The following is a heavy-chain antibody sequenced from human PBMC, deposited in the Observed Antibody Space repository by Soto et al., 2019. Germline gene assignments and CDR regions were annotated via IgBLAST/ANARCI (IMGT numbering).Heavy chain of an antibody. D-gene: IGHD3-22*01. CDR2: ISGSAGGT. CDR1: GFNFSSYA. CDR3: ARYDSSGGSFDY. V-gene: IGHV3-23*01. Sequence: EVQLLQSGGGLVQRGGSVRLSCAASGFNFSSYAMGWVRQAPGRGLVWVSGISGSAGGTYYADSLKGRFTISRDNFKNTVYLQMNSLRVEDTALYYGARYDSSGGSFDYWGQGTLVTVSS. J-gene: IGHJ4*02.